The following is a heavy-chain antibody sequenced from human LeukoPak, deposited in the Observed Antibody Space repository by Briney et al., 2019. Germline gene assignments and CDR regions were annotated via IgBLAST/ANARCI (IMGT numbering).Heavy chain of an antibody. V-gene: IGHV4-59*01. CDR1: GGSISSYY. CDR3: ARNYDSSANWYFDL. J-gene: IGHJ2*01. Sequence: SETLSLTCTVSGGSISSYYWSWIRQPPGKGLEWIGYIYYSGSTNYNPSLKSRVTISVDTSKNQFSLKLSSVTAADTAVYYCARNYDSSANWYFDLWGRGTLVTVSS. CDR2: IYYSGST. D-gene: IGHD3-22*01.